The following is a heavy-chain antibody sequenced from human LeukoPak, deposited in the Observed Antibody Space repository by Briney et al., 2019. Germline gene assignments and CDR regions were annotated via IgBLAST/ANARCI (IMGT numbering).Heavy chain of an antibody. CDR2: INPNSGGT. J-gene: IGHJ4*02. CDR3: ARAPSDAGWGSTYYFDY. CDR1: GYTFTGYY. V-gene: IGHV1-2*02. Sequence: ASVKVSCKASGYTFTGYYIHWVRQAPGQGLEWVGWINPNSGGTNYAQKFQGRVTMTRDTSISTAYMEPSSLRSDDSAVYYCARAPSDAGWGSTYYFDYWGQGTLVTVSS. D-gene: IGHD3-16*01.